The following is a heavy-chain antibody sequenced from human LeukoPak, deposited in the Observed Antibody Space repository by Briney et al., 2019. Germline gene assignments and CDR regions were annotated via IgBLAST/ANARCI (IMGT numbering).Heavy chain of an antibody. CDR2: INHSGST. V-gene: IGHV4-34*01. D-gene: IGHD3-3*01. Sequence: SETLSLTCAVYGGSFSGYYWSWLRQPPGKGLEWIGEINHSGSTNYNPSLKSRVTISVDTSKNQFSLKLSSVTAADTAVYYCARRPSITIFGVVINYWGQGTLVTVSS. CDR3: ARRPSITIFGVVINY. J-gene: IGHJ4*02. CDR1: GGSFSGYY.